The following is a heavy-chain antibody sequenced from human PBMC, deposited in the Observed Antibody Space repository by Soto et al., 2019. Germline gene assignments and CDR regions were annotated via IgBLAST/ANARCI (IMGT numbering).Heavy chain of an antibody. CDR2: ISYDGSNK. CDR3: ARGAGYSSGWYDGYYYYGMDV. Sequence: PGGSLTLSCAASGFTFSSYAMHWVRQAPGKGLEWVAVISYDGSNKYYADSVKGRFTISRDNSKNTLYLQMNSLRAEDTAVYYCARGAGYSSGWYDGYYYYGMDVWGQGTTVTVSS. J-gene: IGHJ6*02. V-gene: IGHV3-30-3*01. CDR1: GFTFSSYA. D-gene: IGHD6-19*01.